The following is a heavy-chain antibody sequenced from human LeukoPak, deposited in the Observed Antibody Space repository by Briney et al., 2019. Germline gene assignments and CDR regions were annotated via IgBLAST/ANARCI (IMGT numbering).Heavy chain of an antibody. CDR1: GYTFTGYY. CDR3: AGGYGSGSPDDY. CDR2: INPNSGGT. J-gene: IGHJ4*02. Sequence: ASVRVSCKASGYTFTGYYMHWVRQAPGQGLEWMGRINPNSGGTNYAQKFQGRVTMTRDTSISTAYMELSRLRSDDTAVYYCAGGYGSGSPDDYWGQGTLVTVSS. D-gene: IGHD3-10*01. V-gene: IGHV1-2*06.